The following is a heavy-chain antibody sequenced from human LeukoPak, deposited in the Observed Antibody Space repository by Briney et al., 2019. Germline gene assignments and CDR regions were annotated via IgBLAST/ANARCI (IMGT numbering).Heavy chain of an antibody. Sequence: SETLSLTCAVYGGSFSGYYRSWIRQPPGKGLEWIGEINHSGSTNYNPSLKSRVTISVDTSKNQFSLKLSSVTAADTAVYYCARGVRWLRLIGYNWFDPWGQGTLVTVSS. D-gene: IGHD5-12*01. CDR3: ARGVRWLRLIGYNWFDP. V-gene: IGHV4-34*01. J-gene: IGHJ5*02. CDR1: GGSFSGYY. CDR2: INHSGST.